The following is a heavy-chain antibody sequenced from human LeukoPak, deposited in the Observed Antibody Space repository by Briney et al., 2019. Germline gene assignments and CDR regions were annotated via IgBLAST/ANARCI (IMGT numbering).Heavy chain of an antibody. CDR3: ARDLRSGSYPYDY. CDR2: ISSSSSYI. Sequence: GGSLRLSCAASGFTFSSYSMNWVRQAPGKGLEWVSSISSSSSYIYYADSVKGRFTISRGNAKNSLYLQMNSLRAEDTAVYYCARDLRSGSYPYDYWGQGTLVTVSS. J-gene: IGHJ4*02. D-gene: IGHD1-26*01. CDR1: GFTFSSYS. V-gene: IGHV3-21*01.